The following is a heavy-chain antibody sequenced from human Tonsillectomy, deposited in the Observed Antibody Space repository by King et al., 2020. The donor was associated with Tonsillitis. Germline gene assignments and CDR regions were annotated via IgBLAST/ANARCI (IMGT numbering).Heavy chain of an antibody. CDR2: ISYDGINK. CDR1: GFTFSSYA. J-gene: IGHJ4*02. V-gene: IGHV3-30-3*01. D-gene: IGHD3-22*01. Sequence: VQLVESGGGVVQPGRSLRLSCEVSGFTFSSYAINWVRQAPGKGLEWVAVISYDGINKYYAESVKGRFTISRDNFKNTLYLQMNSLRAEDTAVYYCARESIYDSSPIDYWGQGTLVTVSS. CDR3: ARESIYDSSPIDY.